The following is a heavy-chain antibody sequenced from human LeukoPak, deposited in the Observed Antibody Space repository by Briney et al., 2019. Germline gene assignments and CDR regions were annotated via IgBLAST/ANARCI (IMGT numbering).Heavy chain of an antibody. Sequence: ASVKVSCKASGYTFTSYYMHWVRQAPGQGLEWMGWIDPNSGGTNYAQKFQGRVTMTRDTSISTAYMELSRLRSDDTAVYYCASDYCSGGSCYPWYFDYWGQGTLVTVSS. J-gene: IGHJ4*02. CDR3: ASDYCSGGSCYPWYFDY. CDR2: IDPNSGGT. D-gene: IGHD2-15*01. CDR1: GYTFTSYY. V-gene: IGHV1-2*02.